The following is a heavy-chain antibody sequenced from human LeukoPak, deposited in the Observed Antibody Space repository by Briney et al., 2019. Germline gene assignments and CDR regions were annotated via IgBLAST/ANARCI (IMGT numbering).Heavy chain of an antibody. CDR1: GFTFSSYS. Sequence: GGSLRLSCAASGFTFSSYSMNWVRQAPGKGLEWVSYISSSSTSMYYADSVKGRFTISRDNARNSLHLLMSNLRAEDTAVYYCARDRPTGASRVFLVQWGQGTLVTVSS. J-gene: IGHJ4*02. D-gene: IGHD3-3*01. V-gene: IGHV3-48*01. CDR3: ARDRPTGASRVFLVQ. CDR2: ISSSSTSM.